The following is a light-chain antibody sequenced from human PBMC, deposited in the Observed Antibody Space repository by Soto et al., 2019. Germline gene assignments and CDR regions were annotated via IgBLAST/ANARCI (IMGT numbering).Light chain of an antibody. Sequence: QSVLTQPASVSFSPGQSITMSCTGTSSDVGAYNYVSLYQQHPGKAPKFMIYEVSNRPSGVSNRFSGSKSGNTASLTISGLQAEDEADYYCSSYTSSSTPFVFGTGTKVTVL. CDR2: EVS. CDR3: SSYTSSSTPFV. CDR1: SSDVGAYNY. J-gene: IGLJ1*01. V-gene: IGLV2-14*01.